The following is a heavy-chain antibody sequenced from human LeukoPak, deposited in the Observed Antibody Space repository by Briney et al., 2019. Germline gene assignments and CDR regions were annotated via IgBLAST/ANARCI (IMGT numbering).Heavy chain of an antibody. CDR1: GGSISTSYW. J-gene: IGHJ4*02. CDR2: IYHSGST. V-gene: IGHV4-4*02. D-gene: IGHD3-22*01. Sequence: PSGTLSLTCGVSGGSISTSYWWSWVRQPPGKGLEWIGEIYHSGSTNYNPSLKSRVTISMDKSKNQFSLNMTSVTAADTAVYYCAKDSTHYRVWDNYDTRGLTYWGQGTLVTVSS. CDR3: AKDSTHYRVWDNYDTRGLTY.